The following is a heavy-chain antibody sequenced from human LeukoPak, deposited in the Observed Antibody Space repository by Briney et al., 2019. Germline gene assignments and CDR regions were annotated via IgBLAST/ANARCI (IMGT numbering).Heavy chain of an antibody. CDR2: INPNSGGT. V-gene: IGHV1-2*02. CDR3: ARDLSSSWYTYYGMDV. Sequence: ASVKVSCKASGYTFTGYYMHWVRQAPGQGLEWMGWINPNSGGTNYAQKFQGRVTMTRDTSISTAYMELSRLRSDDTAAYYCARDLSSSWYTYYGMDVWGQGTTVTVSS. J-gene: IGHJ6*02. D-gene: IGHD6-13*01. CDR1: GYTFTGYY.